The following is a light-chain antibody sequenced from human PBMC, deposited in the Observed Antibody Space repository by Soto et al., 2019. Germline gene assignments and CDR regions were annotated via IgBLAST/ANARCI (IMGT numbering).Light chain of an antibody. CDR1: QSVSNW. V-gene: IGKV1-5*01. J-gene: IGKJ1*01. Sequence: DIQMTQSPSTLSASVGERVTITCRASQSVSNWLAWYQQKPGKAPKLLIYDVSSLESGVPSRFSGSGSGTEFTLTISCLQPDDFATYYCQQYNSYWTFGQGTKVDIK. CDR2: DVS. CDR3: QQYNSYWT.